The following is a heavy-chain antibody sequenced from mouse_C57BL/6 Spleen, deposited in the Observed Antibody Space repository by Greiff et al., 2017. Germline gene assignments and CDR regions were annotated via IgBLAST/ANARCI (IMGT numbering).Heavy chain of an antibody. CDR1: GYTFTSYW. Sequence: QVQLQQPGAELVKPGASVKLSCKASGYTFTSYWMPWVKQRPGQGLEWIGMIHPNSGSTNYNEKFKSKATLTVDKSSSTAYMQLSSLTSEDSAVYYCAIYYYGSSYYAMDYWGQGTSVTVSS. D-gene: IGHD1-1*01. CDR3: AIYYYGSSYYAMDY. V-gene: IGHV1-64*01. J-gene: IGHJ4*01. CDR2: IHPNSGST.